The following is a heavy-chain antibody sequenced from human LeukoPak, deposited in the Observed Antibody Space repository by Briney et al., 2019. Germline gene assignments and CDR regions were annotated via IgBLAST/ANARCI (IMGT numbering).Heavy chain of an antibody. CDR3: AREFHESSGYHFEY. D-gene: IGHD3-22*01. CDR2: ISNDGSST. J-gene: IGHJ4*02. V-gene: IGHV3-74*03. CDR1: GFTFSRYW. Sequence: GGSLRLSCAASGFTFSRYWMHWVRQAPGKGLEWVSRISNDGSSTTYADSVKGRFTSSRDSAKNTLYLQMNSLRAEDTAIYYCAREFHESSGYHFEYWGQGTLVTVSS.